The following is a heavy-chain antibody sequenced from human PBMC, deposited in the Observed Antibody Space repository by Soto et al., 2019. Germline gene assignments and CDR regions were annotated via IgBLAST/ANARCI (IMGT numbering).Heavy chain of an antibody. CDR1: GFTFSSYA. V-gene: IGHV3-23*01. D-gene: IGHD5-18*01. Sequence: GGSLRLSCAASGFTFSSYAMSWVRQAPGKGLEWVSAISGSGGSTYYADSVKGRFTISRDNSKNTLYLQMNSLRAEDTAVYYCAKAGGYSSGYVLFYFDCWRQGSLVTVSS. CDR2: ISGSGGST. CDR3: AKAGGYSSGYVLFYFDC. J-gene: IGHJ4*02.